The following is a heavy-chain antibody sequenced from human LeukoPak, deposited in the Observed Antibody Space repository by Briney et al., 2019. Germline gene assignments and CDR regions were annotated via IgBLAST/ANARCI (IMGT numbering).Heavy chain of an antibody. V-gene: IGHV3-23*01. Sequence: GGSLRLSCAASGFTFSSYAMSWVRQAPGKGLEWVSSISGSSSYKYYPDSLKGRFTISRDNSKNTLYLQMNSLRAEDTAVYYCADPDWGWGQGTMVTVSS. D-gene: IGHD3/OR15-3a*01. CDR1: GFTFSSYA. CDR3: ADPDWG. CDR2: ISGSSSYK. J-gene: IGHJ3*01.